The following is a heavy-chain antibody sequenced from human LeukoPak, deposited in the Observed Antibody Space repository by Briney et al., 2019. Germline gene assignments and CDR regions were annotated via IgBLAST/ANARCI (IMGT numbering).Heavy chain of an antibody. CDR3: AREKGITNYFDY. V-gene: IGHV1-18*01. Sequence: ASVKASCKASGYTFTSYGISWVRQAHGQGLESMGWISAYNGNTNYAQKLQGRVTMTTETFTSTAYMELRRLRSDDTAVYYCAREKGITNYFDYWGQGTLVTVSS. CDR2: ISAYNGNT. D-gene: IGHD3-3*01. J-gene: IGHJ4*02. CDR1: GYTFTSYG.